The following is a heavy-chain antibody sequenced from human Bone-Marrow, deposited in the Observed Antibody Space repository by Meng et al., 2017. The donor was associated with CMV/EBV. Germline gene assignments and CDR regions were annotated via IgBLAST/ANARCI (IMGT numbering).Heavy chain of an antibody. CDR2: IYYSGST. D-gene: IGHD7-27*01. V-gene: IGHV4-59*01. CDR3: ARCSPFALGTGDWFDP. J-gene: IGHJ5*02. Sequence: SETLSLTCTVSGGSISSYYWSWIWQPPGKGLEWIGYIYYSGSTNYNPSLKSRVTISVDTSKNQFSLKLSSVTAADTAVYYCARCSPFALGTGDWFDPWGQGTLVTVSS. CDR1: GGSISSYY.